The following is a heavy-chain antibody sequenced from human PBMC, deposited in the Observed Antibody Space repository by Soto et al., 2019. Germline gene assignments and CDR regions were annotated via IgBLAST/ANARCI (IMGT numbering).Heavy chain of an antibody. CDR1: GGSITSSNYY. Sequence: SETLSLICTVSGGSITSSNYYWAWIRQPSGKGLEWIATIYYDGDTYYNPSLQSRVTISVDTSKNQFSLKLSSVTAADTAVYYCASTYYDSSGYHYFDYWGQGTLVTVSS. D-gene: IGHD3-22*01. J-gene: IGHJ4*02. V-gene: IGHV4-39*07. CDR3: ASTYYDSSGYHYFDY. CDR2: IYYDGDT.